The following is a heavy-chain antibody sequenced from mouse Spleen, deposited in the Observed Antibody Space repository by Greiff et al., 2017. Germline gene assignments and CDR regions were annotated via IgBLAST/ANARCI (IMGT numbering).Heavy chain of an antibody. Sequence: QVQLQQPGAELVMPGASVKLSCKASGYTFTSYWMHWVKQRPGQGLEWIGEIDPSDSYTNYNQKFKGKATLTVDKSSSTAYMQLSSLTSEDSAVYYCARKTDYYDGSYDWGQGTTLTVSS. V-gene: IGHV1-69*01. CDR1: GYTFTSYW. D-gene: IGHD1-1*01. CDR2: IDPSDSYT. CDR3: ARKTDYYDGSYD. J-gene: IGHJ2*01.